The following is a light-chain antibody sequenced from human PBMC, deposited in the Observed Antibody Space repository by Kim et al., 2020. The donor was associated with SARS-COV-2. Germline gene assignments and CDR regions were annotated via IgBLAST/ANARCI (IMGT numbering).Light chain of an antibody. CDR3: QQYYSYPRT. V-gene: IGKV1-8*01. J-gene: IGKJ2*01. CDR2: AAS. Sequence: AIRMTQSPSSFSASTGARVTITCRASQGISSYLAWYQQKPGKAPKLLIYAASTLQSGVPSRFSGSGSGTDFTLTISCLQSEDFATYYCQQYYSYPRTFGQGTKLEI. CDR1: QGISSY.